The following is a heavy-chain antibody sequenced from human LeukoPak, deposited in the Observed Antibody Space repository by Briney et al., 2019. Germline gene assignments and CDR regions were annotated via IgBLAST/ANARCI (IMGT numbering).Heavy chain of an antibody. V-gene: IGHV4-39*07. D-gene: IGHD6-6*01. CDR1: GGSISSSSYY. J-gene: IGHJ6*02. Sequence: SETLSLTCTVSGGSISSSSYYWGWIRQPPGKGLEWIGSIYYSGSTYYNPSLKSRVTISVDTSKNQFSLKLSSVTAADTAVYYCARSGSYADSSSSGDYYYGMDVWGQGTTVTVSS. CDR2: IYYSGST. CDR3: ARSGSYADSSSSGDYYYGMDV.